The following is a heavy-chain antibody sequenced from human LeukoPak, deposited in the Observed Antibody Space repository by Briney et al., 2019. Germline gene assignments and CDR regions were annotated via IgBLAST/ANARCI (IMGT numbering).Heavy chain of an antibody. CDR3: AKDFGGVTPLDF. J-gene: IGHJ4*02. CDR2: ISYDGSNK. D-gene: IGHD2-21*02. CDR1: GFTFSSYG. Sequence: GGSLRLSCAASGFTFSSYGMHWVRQAPGKGLEWVAGISYDGSNKYYEDSVKGRFTVSRDNSKNTLHLQMNSLRAEDTAVYYCAKDFGGVTPLDFWGQGTLLTVSS. V-gene: IGHV3-30*18.